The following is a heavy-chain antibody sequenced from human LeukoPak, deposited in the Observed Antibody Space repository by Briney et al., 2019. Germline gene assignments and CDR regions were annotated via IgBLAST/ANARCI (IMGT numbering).Heavy chain of an antibody. CDR1: GGSISSYY. CDR2: IYTSGST. Sequence: SETLSLTCTVSGGSISSYYWSWIRQPPGKGLEWIGYIYTSGSTNYNPSLKSRVTISVDTSKNQFSLKLSSVTAADTAVYYCARLSGYSYGYANWFDPWGQGTLVTVSS. V-gene: IGHV4-4*09. CDR3: ARLSGYSYGYANWFDP. D-gene: IGHD5-18*01. J-gene: IGHJ5*02.